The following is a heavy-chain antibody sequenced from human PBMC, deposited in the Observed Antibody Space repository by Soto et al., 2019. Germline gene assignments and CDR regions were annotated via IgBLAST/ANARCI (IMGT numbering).Heavy chain of an antibody. CDR2: INHSGST. D-gene: IGHD4-17*01. Sequence: PSETLSLTCAVYGGSFSGYYWSWIRQPPGKGLEWIGEINHSGSTNYNPSLKSRATISVDTSKNQFSLKLSSVTAADTAVYYCARTDYGDYAFDYWGQGTLVTVSS. J-gene: IGHJ4*02. V-gene: IGHV4-34*01. CDR1: GGSFSGYY. CDR3: ARTDYGDYAFDY.